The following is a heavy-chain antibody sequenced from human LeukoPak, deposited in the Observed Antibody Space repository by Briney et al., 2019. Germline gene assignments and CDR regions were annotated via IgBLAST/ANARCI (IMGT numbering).Heavy chain of an antibody. CDR2: IIPILGIA. CDR1: GYTFTGYY. D-gene: IGHD3-22*01. V-gene: IGHV1-69*04. CDR3: ARDRYDSSVEHDAFDI. J-gene: IGHJ3*02. Sequence: GASVKVSCKASGYTFTGYYMHWVRQAPGQGLEWMGRIIPILGIANYAQKFQGRVTITADKSTSTAYMELSSLRSEDTAVYYCARDRYDSSVEHDAFDIWGQGTMVTVSS.